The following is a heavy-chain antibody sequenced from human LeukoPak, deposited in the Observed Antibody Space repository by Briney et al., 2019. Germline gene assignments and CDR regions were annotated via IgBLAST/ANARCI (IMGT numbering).Heavy chain of an antibody. V-gene: IGHV4-39*07. Sequence: PSETLSLTCSVSGGSISSSSYYWGWIRQPPGKGLEWIGSIYNSGSTYNNPSLKSRVTISVDTSKNQLSLKLSSVTAADTAVYYCARDSGGEGYFDYWGQGTLVTVSS. CDR1: GGSISSSSYY. D-gene: IGHD3-16*01. CDR2: IYNSGST. CDR3: ARDSGGEGYFDY. J-gene: IGHJ4*02.